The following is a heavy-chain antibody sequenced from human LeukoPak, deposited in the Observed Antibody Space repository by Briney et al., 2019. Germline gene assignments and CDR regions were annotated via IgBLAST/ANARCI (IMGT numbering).Heavy chain of an antibody. D-gene: IGHD3-22*01. Sequence: ASVKVSCKASGYTFTVYYMHWVRQAPGQGLEWTGWINPNSGGTNYAQKFQGRVTMTRDTSISTAYLELSRLRSDDTAVYYCAREDLYYYDSSGSEYFQHWGQGTLVTVSS. CDR3: AREDLYYYDSSGSEYFQH. J-gene: IGHJ1*01. V-gene: IGHV1-2*02. CDR1: GYTFTVYY. CDR2: INPNSGGT.